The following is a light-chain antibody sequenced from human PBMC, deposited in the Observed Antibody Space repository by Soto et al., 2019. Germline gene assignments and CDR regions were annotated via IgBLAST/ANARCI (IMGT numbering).Light chain of an antibody. J-gene: IGLJ3*02. V-gene: IGLV1-51*02. CDR1: SSNIGSHY. Sequence: QSALTQPPSVSAAPGQQVTISCSGSSSNIGSHYVSWYQQLPGSAPKLLIYENSKRPSGIPDRFSGSKSGTLATLGITGLQTGDEADYYCGTWDNSLSGGVFGGGTKLTVL. CDR2: ENS. CDR3: GTWDNSLSGGV.